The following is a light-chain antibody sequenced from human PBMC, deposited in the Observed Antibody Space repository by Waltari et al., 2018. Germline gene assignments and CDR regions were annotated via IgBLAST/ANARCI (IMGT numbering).Light chain of an antibody. CDR1: SSHIRAGYD. CDR2: GNS. Sequence: QSVLTQPPSVSGAPGQRVTISCSGSSSHIRAGYDVTWYQQLPGTAPKLLIYGNSNRPSGVPDRFSGSKSGTSASLAITGLQAEDEADYYCQSYDSSLSGWVFGGGTKLTVL. V-gene: IGLV1-40*01. CDR3: QSYDSSLSGWV. J-gene: IGLJ3*02.